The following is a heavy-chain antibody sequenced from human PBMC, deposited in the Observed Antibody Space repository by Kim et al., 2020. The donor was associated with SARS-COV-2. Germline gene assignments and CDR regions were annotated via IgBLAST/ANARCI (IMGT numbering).Heavy chain of an antibody. CDR3: ARDFPGNYGDYGTDY. V-gene: IGHV3-30*07. D-gene: IGHD4-17*01. Sequence: ESVKARFTIARDNSKNTLDLQMNGLGAEETALYYCARDFPGNYGDYGTDYWGQGTLVTVSS. J-gene: IGHJ4*02.